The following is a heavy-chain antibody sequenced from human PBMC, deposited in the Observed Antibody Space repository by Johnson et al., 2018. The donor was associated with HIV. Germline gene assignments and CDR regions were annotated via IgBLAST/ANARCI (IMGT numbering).Heavy chain of an antibody. CDR3: ARVYSSSSAHAFDI. J-gene: IGHJ3*02. V-gene: IGHV3-30*03. CDR2: ISYDGSNK. CDR1: GFTFDDYG. D-gene: IGHD6-6*01. Sequence: QVQLVESGGGVVRPGGSLRLSCAASGFTFDDYGVSWVRQAPGKGLEWVAVISYDGSNKYYADSVKGRFTISRDNSKNTLYLQMNSLRAEDTAVYYCARVYSSSSAHAFDIWGQGTMVTVSS.